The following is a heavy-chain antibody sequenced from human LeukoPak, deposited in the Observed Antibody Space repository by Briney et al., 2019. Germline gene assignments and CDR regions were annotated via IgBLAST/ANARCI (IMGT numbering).Heavy chain of an antibody. CDR1: GYTFTSYY. CDR3: AREGWYYYDSSGYYPHHDAFDI. D-gene: IGHD3-22*01. J-gene: IGHJ3*02. Sequence: ASVKVSCKASGYTFTSYYMHWVRQAPGQGLEWMGIINPSGGSTSYAQKFQGRVTMTRDTSTSTVYMELSSLRSEETAVYYCAREGWYYYDSSGYYPHHDAFDIWGQGTMVTVSS. CDR2: INPSGGST. V-gene: IGHV1-46*01.